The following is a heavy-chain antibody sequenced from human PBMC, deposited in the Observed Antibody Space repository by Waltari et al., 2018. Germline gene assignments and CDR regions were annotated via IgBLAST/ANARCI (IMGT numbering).Heavy chain of an antibody. CDR1: GYSISSGYY. CDR3: AGINSSGWGDLFDY. D-gene: IGHD6-19*01. V-gene: IGHV4-38-2*01. Sequence: QVQLQESGPGLVKPSETLSLTCAVSGYSISSGYYWGWIRQPPGKGLEWIGSIYHSGSTYYNPSHKRRVTISVDTSKNQSSLKLSSVTAADTAVYYCAGINSSGWGDLFDYWGQGTLVTVSS. J-gene: IGHJ4*02. CDR2: IYHSGST.